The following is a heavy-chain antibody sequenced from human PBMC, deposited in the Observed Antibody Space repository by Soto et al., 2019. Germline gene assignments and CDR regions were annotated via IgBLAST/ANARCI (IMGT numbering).Heavy chain of an antibody. CDR2: IYYSGST. J-gene: IGHJ4*02. CDR1: GGSISSGVYY. D-gene: IGHD3-22*01. CDR3: ARLGGRGVYYYDSSGSPPYFDY. V-gene: IGHV4-31*02. Sequence: PSETLSLTCTVSGGSISSGVYYWSWIRHHPGKGLEWIGYIYYSGSTYYNPSLKSRVTISVDTSKNQFSLKLSSVTAADTAVYYCARLGGRGVYYYDSSGSPPYFDYWGQGTLVTVSS.